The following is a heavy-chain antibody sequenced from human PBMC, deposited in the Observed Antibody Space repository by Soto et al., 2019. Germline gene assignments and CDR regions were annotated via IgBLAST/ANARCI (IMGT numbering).Heavy chain of an antibody. V-gene: IGHV4-39*02. CDR3: ARPELGGTTIT. J-gene: IGHJ3*01. CDR2: IYYSGST. Sequence: QLQLQESGPGLVKPSETLSLTCTVSGGSISSSSYYWGWIRQPPGKGLEWIGSIYYSGSTSYNPSLQSGFTISIDTSKNRFPPKLSCVSASDTAGYYGARPELGGTTITWGQGTMVTVSS. CDR1: GGSISSSSYY. D-gene: IGHD5-12*01.